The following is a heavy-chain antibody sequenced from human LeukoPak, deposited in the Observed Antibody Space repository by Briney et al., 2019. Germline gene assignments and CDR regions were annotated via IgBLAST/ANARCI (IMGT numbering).Heavy chain of an antibody. CDR1: GGSFSSYY. D-gene: IGHD3-10*01. V-gene: IGHV4-34*01. J-gene: IGHJ4*02. CDR2: INHSGST. Sequence: SSETLSLTCAVYGGSFSSYYWSWVRQPPGRGLEWIGEINHSGSTNYNPSLKSRVTISVDTTKNPFSLKLAFVTAADTAVYYCARGRVGSGISSLGHCHYWGEGTLVTVSS. CDR3: ARGRVGSGISSLGHCHY.